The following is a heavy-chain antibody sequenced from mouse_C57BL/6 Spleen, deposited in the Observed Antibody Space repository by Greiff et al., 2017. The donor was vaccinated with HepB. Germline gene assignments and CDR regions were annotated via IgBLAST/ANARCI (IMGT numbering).Heavy chain of an antibody. CDR2: IWSGGST. CDR1: GFSLTSYG. CDR3: ARGSRGVMEAY. J-gene: IGHJ3*01. D-gene: IGHD3-3*01. V-gene: IGHV2-2*01. Sequence: VQLQQSGPGLVQPSQSLSITCTVSGFSLTSYGVHWVRQSPGKGLEWLGVIWSGGSTDYNAAFISRLSISKDNSKSQVFFKMNSLQADDTAIYYCARGSRGVMEAYWGQGTLVTVSA.